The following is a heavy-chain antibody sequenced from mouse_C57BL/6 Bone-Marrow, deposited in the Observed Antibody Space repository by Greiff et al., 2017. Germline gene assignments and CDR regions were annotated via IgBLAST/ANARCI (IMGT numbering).Heavy chain of an antibody. CDR3: ARRDEAWFAY. J-gene: IGHJ3*01. CDR2: IHPNSGST. CDR1: GYTFTSYW. V-gene: IGHV1-64*01. Sequence: QVQLQQPGAELVKPGASVKLSCKASGYTFTSYWMHWVKQRPGQGLEWIGMIHPNSGSTNYNEKFKSKATLTVDKSSSTVYMQLSSLTSEDSAVYDCARRDEAWFAYWGQGTLVTVSA.